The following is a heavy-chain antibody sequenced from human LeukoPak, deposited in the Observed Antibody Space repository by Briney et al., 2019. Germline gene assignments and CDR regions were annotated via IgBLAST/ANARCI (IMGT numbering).Heavy chain of an antibody. CDR2: IYSGGST. CDR1: GFTFNNAW. V-gene: IGHV3-66*01. CDR3: ASVSSTYFQHDY. J-gene: IGHJ4*02. Sequence: PGGSLRLSCATSGFTFNNAWMSWVRQAPGKGLEWVSVIYSGGSTFYADSVKDRFTICRDNSKNTLYLQMNSLRAEDTAVYYCASVSSTYFQHDYWGQGTLVTVSS. D-gene: IGHD3-9*01.